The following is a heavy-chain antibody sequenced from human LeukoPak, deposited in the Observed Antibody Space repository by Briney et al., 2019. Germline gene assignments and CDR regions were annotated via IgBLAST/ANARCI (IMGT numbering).Heavy chain of an antibody. J-gene: IGHJ4*02. Sequence: ASVKVSCKDSGYTFTGYYMHRVRQAPGQGLEWMGWINPNSGGTNYAQKFQGRVTMTRDTSISTAYMELSRLRSDDTAVYYCARSYCSLGSSSFYFHYWGQGTLVTVSS. V-gene: IGHV1-2*02. D-gene: IGHD2-15*01. CDR3: ARSYCSLGSSSFYFHY. CDR1: GYTFTGYY. CDR2: INPNSGGT.